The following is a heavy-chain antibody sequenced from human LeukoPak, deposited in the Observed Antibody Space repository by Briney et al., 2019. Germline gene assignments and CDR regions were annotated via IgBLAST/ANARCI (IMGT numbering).Heavy chain of an antibody. CDR2: ISAYNGNT. CDR3: ARVPNRYYYDSSGYYYLDY. V-gene: IGHV1-18*01. CDR1: GYTFTSYG. D-gene: IGHD3-22*01. Sequence: ASVKVSCKASGYTFTSYGISWVRQAPGQGLEWMGWISAYNGNTNYAQKLQGRVTMTTDTSTSTAYMELRSLRSDDTAVYYWARVPNRYYYDSSGYYYLDYWGQGTLVTVSS. J-gene: IGHJ4*02.